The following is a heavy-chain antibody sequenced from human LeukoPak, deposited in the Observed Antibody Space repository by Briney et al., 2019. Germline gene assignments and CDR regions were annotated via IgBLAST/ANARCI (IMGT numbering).Heavy chain of an antibody. CDR3: ARRSRLYRHETTGYHDS. Sequence: SETLSLTCNVSGDYITTTNYYWARIRQPPGKGLEWIASVFYSGTTYYNPSLKSRVTISMDTSRKQISLRLTSVTATDTAIYYCARRSRLYRHETTGYHDSWGQGTLVTVSS. CDR2: VFYSGTT. V-gene: IGHV4-39*01. J-gene: IGHJ4*02. CDR1: GDYITTTNYY. D-gene: IGHD3-9*01.